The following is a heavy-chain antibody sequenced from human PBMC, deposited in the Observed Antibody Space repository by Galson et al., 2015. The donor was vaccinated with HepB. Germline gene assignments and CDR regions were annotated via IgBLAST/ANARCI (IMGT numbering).Heavy chain of an antibody. CDR3: ARVIQIWFALDY. Sequence: SLRLSCAASGFTVSSNYMSWVRQAPGKGLEWVAVIYSGGSTYYADSVKGRFTISRHNSKNTLYPPMNSLRAEDTAVYYCARVIQIWFALDYWGQGTLVTVSS. CDR1: GFTVSSNY. D-gene: IGHD5-18*01. V-gene: IGHV3-53*04. CDR2: IYSGGST. J-gene: IGHJ4*02.